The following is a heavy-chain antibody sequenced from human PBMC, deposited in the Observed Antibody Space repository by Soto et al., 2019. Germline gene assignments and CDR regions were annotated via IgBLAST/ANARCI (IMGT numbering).Heavy chain of an antibody. D-gene: IGHD4-17*01. J-gene: IGHJ6*02. V-gene: IGHV3-64*01. Sequence: PGGSLRLSCAVSGFTFSNYAMYWVRQAPGEGLEYVSGISSNGGSTYYANSVKGRFTISRDNSKNTLYLQMGSLTAEDMAVYYCASLPQYGDYAPYYHGMDIRGQ. CDR1: GFTFSNYA. CDR2: ISSNGGST. CDR3: ASLPQYGDYAPYYHGMDI.